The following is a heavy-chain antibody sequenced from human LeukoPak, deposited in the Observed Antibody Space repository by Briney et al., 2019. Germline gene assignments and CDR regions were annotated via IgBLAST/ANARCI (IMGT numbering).Heavy chain of an antibody. V-gene: IGHV4-59*01. CDR3: ARGKEVVVAASYYYGMDV. CDR2: IYYSGNT. D-gene: IGHD2-15*01. Sequence: SETLSLTCTVPGGSISSYFWIWIRQPPGKGLEWIGYIYYSGNTNSNPSLKSRVTISLDTSKNQFSLKLSSVTAADTAVYYCARGKEVVVAASYYYGMDVWGQGTTVTVSS. CDR1: GGSISSYF. J-gene: IGHJ6*02.